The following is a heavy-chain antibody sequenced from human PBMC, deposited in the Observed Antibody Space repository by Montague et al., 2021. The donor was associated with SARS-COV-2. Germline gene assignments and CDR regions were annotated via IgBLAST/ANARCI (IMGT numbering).Heavy chain of an antibody. D-gene: IGHD5-18*01. CDR1: GGSISNSIYY. J-gene: IGHJ4*02. CDR3: ARPGSGYSYGSGAFDY. CDR2: IYYTEHT. Sequence: SETLSLTCTVSGGSISNSIYYWDWIRQPPGKGLEWIGSIYYTEHTYYNPSLKSRVTISIDTSKNQFSLKLSSVTAADTAVYYCARPGSGYSYGSGAFDYWGQGTLVTVSS. V-gene: IGHV4-39*01.